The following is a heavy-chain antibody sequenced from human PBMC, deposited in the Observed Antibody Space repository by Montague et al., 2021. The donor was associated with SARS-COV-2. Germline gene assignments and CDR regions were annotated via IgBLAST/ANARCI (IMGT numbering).Heavy chain of an antibody. CDR2: IHHGGST. J-gene: IGHJ6*03. Sequence: SETLSLTCAVHGGSFSTYSWNWIRQPPGKGLEWIGEIHHGGSTNYNPSLKSRVTISADTFKNQFSLKLTSVAAADTAVYYCARLGDGVIPSPILGVGPYYSYYYMDVWDKGTTVTVSS. CDR1: GGSFSTYS. CDR3: ARLGDGVIPSPILGVGPYYSYYYMDV. V-gene: IGHV4-34*01. D-gene: IGHD3-10*01.